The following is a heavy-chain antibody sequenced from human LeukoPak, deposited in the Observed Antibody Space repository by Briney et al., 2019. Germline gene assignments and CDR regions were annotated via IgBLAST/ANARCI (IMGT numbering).Heavy chain of an antibody. CDR1: GFTVSNNY. V-gene: IGHV3-53*01. CDR3: ATNLIAAPQRNWFDP. CDR2: IYSGGST. Sequence: GGSLRLSCAASGFTVSNNYMSWVRQAPGKGLEWVSVIYSGGSTYYADSVRGRFTISRDNSNNTLYLQMNSLRAEDTAVYYCATNLIAAPQRNWFDPWGQGTLVTVSS. D-gene: IGHD6-13*01. J-gene: IGHJ5*02.